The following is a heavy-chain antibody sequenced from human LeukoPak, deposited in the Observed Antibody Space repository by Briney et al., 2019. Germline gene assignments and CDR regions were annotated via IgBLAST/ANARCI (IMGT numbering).Heavy chain of an antibody. CDR3: AREAGAHFDY. CDR2: IYYSGST. D-gene: IGHD6-19*01. Sequence: PSETLSLTCTVSGGSISSYYWSWIRQPPGKGLEWIGYIYYSGSTYYNPSLKSRVTISVDTSKNQFSLKLSSVTAADTAVYYCAREAGAHFDYWGQGTLVTVSS. J-gene: IGHJ4*02. CDR1: GGSISSYY. V-gene: IGHV4-59*12.